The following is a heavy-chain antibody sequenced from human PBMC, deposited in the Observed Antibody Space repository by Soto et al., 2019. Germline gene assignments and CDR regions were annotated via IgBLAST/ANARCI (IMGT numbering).Heavy chain of an antibody. CDR3: AREGAVPAAIGHHYCGMDV. Sequence: LRLSWAASGFNLSKYAVHWVRQAPGKGLEWVAVISYDGNKKYYADSVKGRFSISRDNSKNSLCMQLNSLRPDDTAVYYCAREGAVPAAIGHHYCGMDVRGQGPTGSVS. CDR1: GFNLSKYA. J-gene: IGHJ6*02. CDR2: ISYDGNKK. D-gene: IGHD2-2*02. V-gene: IGHV3-30-3*01.